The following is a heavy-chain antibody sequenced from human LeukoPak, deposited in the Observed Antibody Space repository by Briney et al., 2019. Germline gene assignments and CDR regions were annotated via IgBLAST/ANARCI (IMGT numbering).Heavy chain of an antibody. V-gene: IGHV3-48*03. D-gene: IGHD1-26*01. CDR1: GFTFSIYE. CDR2: ISSSGSTI. CDR3: ARDQGVIVGATSDY. J-gene: IGHJ4*02. Sequence: PGGSLRLSCAASGFTFSIYEMNRVRQAPGKGLEWVSYISSSGSTIYYADSVKGRFTISRDNAKNSLYLQMNSLRAEDTAVYYCARDQGVIVGATSDYWGQGTLVTVSS.